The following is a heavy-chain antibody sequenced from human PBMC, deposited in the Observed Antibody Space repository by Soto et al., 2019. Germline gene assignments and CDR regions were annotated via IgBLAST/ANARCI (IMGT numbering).Heavy chain of an antibody. J-gene: IGHJ6*02. CDR3: ARGLRGYSYALRHYYGMDV. CDR2: MNPNSGNT. CDR1: GYTFTSYD. Sequence: GASVKVSCKASGYTFTSYDINWVRQATGQGLEWMGWMNPNSGNTGYAQKFQGRVTMTRNTSISTAYMELSSLRSEDTAVYYCARGLRGYSYALRHYYGMDVWGQGTTVTVSS. D-gene: IGHD5-18*01. V-gene: IGHV1-8*01.